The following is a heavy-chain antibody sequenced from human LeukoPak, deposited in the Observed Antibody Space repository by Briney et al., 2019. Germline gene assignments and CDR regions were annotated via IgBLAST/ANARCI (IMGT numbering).Heavy chain of an antibody. CDR1: AFTLSSYT. Sequence: GGSLTLSCAASAFTLSSYTMNWLRQAPGKGLEWVACISSSGSYTYYANSVKGRFTVSRDNAKNSLFLQMNSLRAEDTAMYYCATDRFGNYDFDNWGQGTLVTVSS. CDR3: ATDRFGNYDFDN. V-gene: IGHV3-21*01. J-gene: IGHJ4*02. D-gene: IGHD4-11*01. CDR2: ISSSGSYT.